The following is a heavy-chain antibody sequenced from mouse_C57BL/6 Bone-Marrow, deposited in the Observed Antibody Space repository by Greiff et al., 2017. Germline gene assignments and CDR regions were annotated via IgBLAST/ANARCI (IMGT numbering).Heavy chain of an antibody. J-gene: IGHJ4*01. CDR2: IYPRSGNT. Sequence: VQLQQSGAELARPGASVQLSCKASGYTFTSYGISWVKQRTGQGLEWIGEIYPRSGNTYYNEKFKGKATLTADKSSSTAYMELRSLTSEDSAVYFCARRSYYYGSSLYYYAMDYWGQGTSVTVSS. CDR1: GYTFTSYG. CDR3: ARRSYYYGSSLYYYAMDY. D-gene: IGHD1-1*01. V-gene: IGHV1-81*01.